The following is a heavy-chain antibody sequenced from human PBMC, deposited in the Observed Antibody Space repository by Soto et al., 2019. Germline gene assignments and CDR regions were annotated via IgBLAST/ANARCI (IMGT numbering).Heavy chain of an antibody. V-gene: IGHV2-70*04. Sequence: PTLVNPTQTLTLTCTFSVFSLSTSGMRVSWIRQPPGKALEWLARIDWDDDKFYNTSLKTRLTISKDSSKNQVVLTMTNMDPVDTATYYCARMFHCSGGTCPFDYWGQGALVTVSS. CDR1: VFSLSTSGMR. CDR3: ARMFHCSGGTCPFDY. D-gene: IGHD2-15*01. J-gene: IGHJ4*02. CDR2: IDWDDDK.